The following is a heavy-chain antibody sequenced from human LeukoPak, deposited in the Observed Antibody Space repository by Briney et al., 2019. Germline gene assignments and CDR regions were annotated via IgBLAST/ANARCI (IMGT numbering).Heavy chain of an antibody. V-gene: IGHV1-8*01. Sequence: ASVKVSCKASGYTFTSYDINWVRQATGQGLEWMGWMNPNSGNTGYAPKFQGTVTLTEDTSTDTAYMELSSLRSEDTAVYYCATRKLWELLLFDYWGQGTLVTVSS. CDR3: ATRKLWELLLFDY. CDR1: GYTFTSYD. J-gene: IGHJ4*02. CDR2: MNPNSGNT. D-gene: IGHD1-26*01.